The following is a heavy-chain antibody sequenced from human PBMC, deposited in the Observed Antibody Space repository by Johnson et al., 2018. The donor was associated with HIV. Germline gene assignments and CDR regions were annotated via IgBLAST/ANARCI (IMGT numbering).Heavy chain of an antibody. Sequence: VQLVESGGGLVQPGGSLRLSCAASGFTFSSYAMSWVRQAPGKGLEWVSAISGSGGSTYYADSVKGRFTISRDNSKNTLYLQMTSLRAADTAVYYCSKSVGSWGAVAGTDAFDIWGQGTMVTVSS. V-gene: IGHV3-23*04. CDR2: ISGSGGST. D-gene: IGHD6-19*01. J-gene: IGHJ3*02. CDR1: GFTFSSYA. CDR3: SKSVGSWGAVAGTDAFDI.